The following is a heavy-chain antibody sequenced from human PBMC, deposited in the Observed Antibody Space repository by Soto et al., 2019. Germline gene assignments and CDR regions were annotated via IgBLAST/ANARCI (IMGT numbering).Heavy chain of an antibody. CDR1: GFTFSSYA. V-gene: IGHV3-23*01. J-gene: IGHJ5*02. CDR2: ISGSGGST. Sequence: GGSLRLSCAASGFTFSSYAMSWVRQAPGKGLEWVSAISGSGGSTYYADSVKGRFTISRDNSKNTLYLQMNSLRAEDTAVYYCAKDRHSSSYPGWFDPWGQGTLVTVSS. D-gene: IGHD6-13*01. CDR3: AKDRHSSSYPGWFDP.